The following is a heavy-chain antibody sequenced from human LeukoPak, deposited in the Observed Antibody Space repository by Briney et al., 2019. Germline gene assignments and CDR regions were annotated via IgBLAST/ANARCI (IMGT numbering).Heavy chain of an antibody. D-gene: IGHD2-21*02. V-gene: IGHV4-4*02. Sequence: SETLSLTCAVSGGSISSSNWWSWVRQPPGKGLEWIGEIYHSGSTNYNPSLKSRVTISVDKSKNQFSLKLSSVTAADTAVYYCARVDGRQIVVVTAGWFDPWGQGTLDTVSS. CDR2: IYHSGST. J-gene: IGHJ5*02. CDR3: ARVDGRQIVVVTAGWFDP. CDR1: GGSISSSNW.